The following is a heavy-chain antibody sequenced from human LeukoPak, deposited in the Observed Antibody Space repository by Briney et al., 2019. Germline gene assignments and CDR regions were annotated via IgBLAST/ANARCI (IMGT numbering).Heavy chain of an antibody. CDR2: TYYRSKWHN. Sequence: SQTLSLTCAISGVSVSINTAAWNWLRQSPSRGLEWLGRTYYRSKWHNDYAVSVKSRITINPDTSKNQFSLQLNSVTPEDTAVYYCARVLDVGPTYFDYWGQGTLVTVSS. CDR3: ARVLDVGPTYFDY. CDR1: GVSVSINTAA. D-gene: IGHD1-26*01. V-gene: IGHV6-1*01. J-gene: IGHJ4*02.